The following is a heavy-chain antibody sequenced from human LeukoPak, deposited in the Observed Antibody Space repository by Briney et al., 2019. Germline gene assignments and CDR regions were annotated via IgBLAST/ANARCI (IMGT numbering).Heavy chain of an antibody. CDR3: AKDGEGGSIDY. CDR2: ISWNSGSI. J-gene: IGHJ4*02. Sequence: PGGSLRLSCAASGFTFDDYAMHWVRQAPGKGLEWVSGISWNSGSIGYADSVKGRFTISRDNAKNSLYLQMNSLRAEDTALYYCAKDGEGGSIDYWGQGTLVTVSS. CDR1: GFTFDDYA. D-gene: IGHD2-15*01. V-gene: IGHV3-9*01.